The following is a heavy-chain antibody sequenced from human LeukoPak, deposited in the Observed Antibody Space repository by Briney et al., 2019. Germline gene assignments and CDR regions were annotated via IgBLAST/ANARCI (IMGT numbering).Heavy chain of an antibody. CDR3: ARLIDDQRTVSPGYFDY. CDR1: GFTLSSYW. D-gene: IGHD4-17*01. CDR2: IKQDGSEK. J-gene: IGHJ4*02. Sequence: GGSLRLSCAASGFTLSSYWMSWVRQAPGKGLEWVANIKQDGSEKYYVDSVKGRFTISRDNAKNSLYLQMNSLRAEDTAVYYCARLIDDQRTVSPGYFDYWGQGTLVTVSS. V-gene: IGHV3-7*01.